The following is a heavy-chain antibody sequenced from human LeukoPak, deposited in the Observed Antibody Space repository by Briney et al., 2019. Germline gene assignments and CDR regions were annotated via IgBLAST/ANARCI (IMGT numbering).Heavy chain of an antibody. CDR1: GGTFSSYA. CDR3: ARDSTNYYDSSGYYPPPYYYGMDV. J-gene: IGHJ6*02. D-gene: IGHD3-22*01. V-gene: IGHV1-69*04. Sequence: GASVKVSCKASGGTFSSYAISWVRQALGQGLEWMGRIIPILGIANYAQKFQGRVTITADKSTSTAYMELSSLRSEDTAVYYCARDSTNYYDSSGYYPPPYYYGMDVWGQGTTVTVSS. CDR2: IIPILGIA.